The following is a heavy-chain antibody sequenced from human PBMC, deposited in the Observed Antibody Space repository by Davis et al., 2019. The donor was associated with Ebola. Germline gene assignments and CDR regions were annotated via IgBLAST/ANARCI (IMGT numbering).Heavy chain of an antibody. J-gene: IGHJ4*02. CDR1: GITFSSYA. Sequence: GGSLRLSCAASGITFSSYAMRWVRQAPGKGLEWVSAITSSGSSTYYADSVKGRFTISRDNSKNTVFLQMTSLKAEDTAVYYCAKRTAGSQAFVDYWGQGTLVTVSS. CDR3: AKRTAGSQAFVDY. D-gene: IGHD1-1*01. V-gene: IGHV3-23*01. CDR2: ITSSGSST.